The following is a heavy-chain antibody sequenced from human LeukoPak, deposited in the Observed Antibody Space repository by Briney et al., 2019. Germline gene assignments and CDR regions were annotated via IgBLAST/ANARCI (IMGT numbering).Heavy chain of an antibody. D-gene: IGHD1-7*01. CDR2: ISYDGSNK. J-gene: IGHJ4*02. Sequence: PGGSLRLSCAASGFTFSSYSMNWVRQAPGKGLEWVAVISYDGSNKYYADSVKGRFTISRDNSKNTLYLQMNSLRAEDTAVYYCAKDGLELGVIYYFDYWGQGTLVTVSS. CDR3: AKDGLELGVIYYFDY. V-gene: IGHV3-30*18. CDR1: GFTFSSYS.